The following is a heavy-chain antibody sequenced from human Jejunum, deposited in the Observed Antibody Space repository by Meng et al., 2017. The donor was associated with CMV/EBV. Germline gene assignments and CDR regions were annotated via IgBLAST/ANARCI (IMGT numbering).Heavy chain of an antibody. CDR2: IRNDGSNK. CDR3: VKEGLEY. J-gene: IGHJ4*02. Sequence: QGPLVECGGAVVQPGESLRLSCATSGFTFSTYGMHWVRQATGKGLEWVTFIRNDGSNKYYVDSVKGRFTTSRDNSKNTVYLQVNSLRVEDTAVYYCVKEGLEYWGQGTLVTVSS. V-gene: IGHV3-30*02. D-gene: IGHD6-6*01. CDR1: GFTFSTYG.